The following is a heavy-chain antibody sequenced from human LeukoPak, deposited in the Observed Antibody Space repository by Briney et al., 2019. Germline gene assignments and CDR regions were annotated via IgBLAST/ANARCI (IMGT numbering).Heavy chain of an antibody. CDR3: ARTMYSSSSGFDF. CDR2: INHSGST. J-gene: IGHJ4*02. V-gene: IGHV4-34*01. CDR1: GGSFSGYY. Sequence: PSETLSLTCAVYGGSFSGYYWSWIRQPPGKGLEWIGEINHSGSTNYNPSLKSRVTMSVDTSKNQFSLKLSSVTAADTAVYYCARTMYSSSSGFDFWGQGTLVTVSS. D-gene: IGHD6-6*01.